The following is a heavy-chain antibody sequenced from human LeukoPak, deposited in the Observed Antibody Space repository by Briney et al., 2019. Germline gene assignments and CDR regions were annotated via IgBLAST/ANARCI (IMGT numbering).Heavy chain of an antibody. D-gene: IGHD6-13*01. CDR2: ISWNSGSI. Sequence: GGSPRLSCATSGFTFDDYAMHWVRQAPGKGLEWVSGISWNSGSIGYADSVKGRFTISRDNAKNSLYLQMNSLRAEDTALYYCAKAWPRAAGTGGYFQHWGQGTLVTVSS. CDR1: GFTFDDYA. J-gene: IGHJ1*01. V-gene: IGHV3-9*01. CDR3: AKAWPRAAGTGGYFQH.